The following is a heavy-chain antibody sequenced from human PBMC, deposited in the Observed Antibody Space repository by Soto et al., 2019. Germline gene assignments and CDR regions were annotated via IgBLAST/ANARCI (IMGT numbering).Heavy chain of an antibody. CDR3: ARDLIRMTPYYYYGMDG. Sequence: SSETLSLTCTVSGGSISSYYWSWIRQPPGKGLEWIGYIYYSGSTNYNPSLKSRVTISVDTSKNQLSLKLSSVTAADTVVYYCARDLIRMTPYYYYGMDGSGQGTTVTVAS. CDR1: GGSISSYY. CDR2: IYYSGST. V-gene: IGHV4-59*01. J-gene: IGHJ6*02. D-gene: IGHD4-17*01.